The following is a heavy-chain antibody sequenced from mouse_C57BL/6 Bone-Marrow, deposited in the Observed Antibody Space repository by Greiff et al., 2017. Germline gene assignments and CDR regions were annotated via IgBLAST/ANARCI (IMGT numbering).Heavy chain of an antibody. CDR2: IYPRSGNT. CDR1: GYTFTSYG. CDR3: ARDDYDGVYFDY. V-gene: IGHV1-81*01. D-gene: IGHD2-4*01. J-gene: IGHJ2*01. Sequence: VKLQESGAELARPGASVKLSCKASGYTFTSYGISWVKQRTGQGLEWIGEIYPRSGNTYYNEKFKGKATLTADKSSSTAYMELRSLTSEDSAVYFWARDDYDGVYFDYWGQGTTLTVSS.